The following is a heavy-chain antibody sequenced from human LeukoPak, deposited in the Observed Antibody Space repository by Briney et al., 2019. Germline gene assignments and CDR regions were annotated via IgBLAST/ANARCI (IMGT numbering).Heavy chain of an antibody. CDR2: INAGNGNT. D-gene: IGHD2-15*01. J-gene: IGHJ3*02. Sequence: ASVKVSCKASGYTFTSYAMHWVRQAPGQRLEWMGWINAGNGNTKYSQKFQGRVTITADKSTSTAYMELSSLRSEDTAVYYCAREGMDIVVVVAAMGAFDIWGQGTMVTVSS. CDR3: AREGMDIVVVVAAMGAFDI. CDR1: GYTFTSYA. V-gene: IGHV1-3*01.